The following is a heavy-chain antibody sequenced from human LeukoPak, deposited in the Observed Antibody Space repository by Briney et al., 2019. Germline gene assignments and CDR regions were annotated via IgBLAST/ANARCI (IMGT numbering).Heavy chain of an antibody. CDR3: XXXXXXXMGAFDI. CDR2: IKQDGSEK. V-gene: IGHV3-7*01. J-gene: IGHJ3*02. Sequence: GGSLRLSCAASGFTFSSYWMSWVRQAPGKGLEWVANIKQDGSEKYYVDSVKGRFTISRDNAKNSLYLQMNSLRAEDTAVYYCXXXXXXXMGAFDIWGQGTMVTVSS. CDR1: GFTFSSYW.